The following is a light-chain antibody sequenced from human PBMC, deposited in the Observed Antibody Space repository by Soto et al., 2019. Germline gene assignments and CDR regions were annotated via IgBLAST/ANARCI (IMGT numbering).Light chain of an antibody. CDR1: QSISDT. CDR2: GAS. Sequence: KVVTKSPAALSVAKGGRATLSCRSSQSISDTLAWYQQKPGQAPRLLIHGASTRATGFPARFSGSGSGTEFTLTICSLQPEDFATYYCLQHTSFPRAVGPGTKVDIK. V-gene: IGKV3-15*01. J-gene: IGKJ3*01. CDR3: LQHTSFPRA.